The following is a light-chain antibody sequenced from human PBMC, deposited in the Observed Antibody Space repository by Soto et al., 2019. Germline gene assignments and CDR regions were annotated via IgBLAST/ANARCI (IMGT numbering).Light chain of an antibody. J-gene: IGLJ1*01. CDR2: DVS. CDR3: TSYTSDSTYV. V-gene: IGLV2-14*01. Sequence: QSALTQPASVSGSPGQSITISCTGTSTDVGRYNYVSWYQQHPGKAPKLVVYDVSNRPSWVSNRFSGSKSGITASLTISGLQAEDEADYYCTSYTSDSTYVFGTGTKSPS. CDR1: STDVGRYNY.